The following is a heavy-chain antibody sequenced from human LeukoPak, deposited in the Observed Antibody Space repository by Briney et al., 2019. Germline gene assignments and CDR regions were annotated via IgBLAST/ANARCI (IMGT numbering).Heavy chain of an antibody. CDR2: INAANGST. D-gene: IGHD3-22*01. Sequence: GASVKVSCKASGYSFTDYAMHWVRQAPGQRLEWMGWINAANGSTTYSQNFQGRVTITRDTSASTAYMELSSLRSEDTAVYYCAGTYYYDSSGYYPALDYWGQGTLVTVSS. J-gene: IGHJ4*02. CDR3: AGTYYYDSSGYYPALDY. CDR1: GYSFTDYA. V-gene: IGHV1-3*01.